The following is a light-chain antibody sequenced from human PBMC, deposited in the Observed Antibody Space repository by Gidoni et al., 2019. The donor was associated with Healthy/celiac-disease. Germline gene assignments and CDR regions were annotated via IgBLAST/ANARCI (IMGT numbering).Light chain of an antibody. CDR2: AAS. J-gene: IGKJ3*01. CDR3: QQLNSYPRT. V-gene: IGKV1-9*01. Sequence: DIQLTQSPSFLSASVGDRVTITCRASQGISSYLAWYQQKPGKAPKLLIDAASTLQSGVPSRFSGSGAGTEFTLTISSLQPEDVATYYCQQLNSYPRTFGPGTKVDIK. CDR1: QGISSY.